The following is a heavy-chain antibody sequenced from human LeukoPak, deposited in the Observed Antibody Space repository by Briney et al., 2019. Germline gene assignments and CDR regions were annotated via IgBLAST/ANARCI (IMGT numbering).Heavy chain of an antibody. V-gene: IGHV1-69*04. D-gene: IGHD5-18*01. J-gene: IGHJ4*02. Sequence: SVKVSCKASGGTFSSYAISWVRQAPGQGLEWMGRIIPILGIANYAQKFQGRVTITADKSTSTAYMELSSLRSEDTAVYYCAKGIQLWLPYYFDYWGQGTLVTVSS. CDR1: GGTFSSYA. CDR2: IIPILGIA. CDR3: AKGIQLWLPYYFDY.